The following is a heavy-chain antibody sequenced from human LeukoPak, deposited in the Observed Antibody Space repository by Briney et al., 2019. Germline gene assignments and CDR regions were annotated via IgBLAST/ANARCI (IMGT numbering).Heavy chain of an antibody. CDR2: ISSNGGST. V-gene: IGHV3-64*01. J-gene: IGHJ4*02. CDR1: GFAFSSYG. CDR3: ARATVTPYYFDY. Sequence: GGSLRLSCAASGFAFSSYGMHRVRQAPGKGLEYVSAISSNGGSTYYANSVKGRFTISRDNSKNTLYLQMGSLRAEDMAVYYCARATVTPYYFDYWGQGTLVTVSS. D-gene: IGHD4-23*01.